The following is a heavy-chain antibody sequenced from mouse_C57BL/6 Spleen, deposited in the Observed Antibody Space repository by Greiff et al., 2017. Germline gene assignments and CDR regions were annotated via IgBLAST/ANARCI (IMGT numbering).Heavy chain of an antibody. D-gene: IGHD2-5*01. Sequence: EVKLVESGEGLVKPGGSLRLSCAASGFTFSSYAMSWDRQTPEKRLEWVAYISSGGDYIYYADTVKGRFTISRDNARNTLYLQMSSLKSEDTAMYYCTREAPYYSNYPFEDWGQGTLVTVSA. J-gene: IGHJ3*01. CDR3: TREAPYYSNYPFED. CDR1: GFTFSSYA. V-gene: IGHV5-9-1*02. CDR2: ISSGGDYI.